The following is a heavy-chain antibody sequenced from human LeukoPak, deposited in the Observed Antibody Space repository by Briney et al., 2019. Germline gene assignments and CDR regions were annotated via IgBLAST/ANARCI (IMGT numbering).Heavy chain of an antibody. CDR1: GYTFTSYY. V-gene: IGHV1-46*01. Sequence: ASVKVSCKASGYTFTSYYMHWVRQAPGQGLEWMGIINPSGGSTSYAQKFQGRVTMTEDTSTDTAYMELSSLRSEDTAVYYCATAMIAAAGGTNDAFDIWGQGTMVTVSS. D-gene: IGHD6-13*01. CDR3: ATAMIAAAGGTNDAFDI. J-gene: IGHJ3*02. CDR2: INPSGGST.